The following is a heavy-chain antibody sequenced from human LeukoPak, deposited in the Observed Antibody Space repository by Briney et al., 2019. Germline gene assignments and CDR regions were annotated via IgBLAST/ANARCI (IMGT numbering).Heavy chain of an antibody. CDR1: GYTFTSYS. CDR3: AREDRAMVTPIH. V-gene: IGHV1-18*01. J-gene: IGHJ4*02. CDR2: VSAYNGTT. D-gene: IGHD5-18*01. Sequence: VASVKVSCKASGYTFTSYSINWVRQAPGQGLEWMGRVSAYNGTTNYAQKLQGRFTMTTDSSTRTAYMELRSLRSDDSAVYYWAREDRAMVTPIHWVQGTLVTVSS.